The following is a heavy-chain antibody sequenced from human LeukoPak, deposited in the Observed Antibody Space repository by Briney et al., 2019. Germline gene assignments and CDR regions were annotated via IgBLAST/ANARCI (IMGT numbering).Heavy chain of an antibody. D-gene: IGHD6-13*01. J-gene: IGHJ6*03. CDR3: AKSAAGLLGSYYYYMDV. V-gene: IGHV3-30-3*02. CDR1: GFTFSSYG. CDR2: ISYDGTKQ. Sequence: PGGSLRLSCAASGFTFSSYGMHWVRQAPGKGLEWVALISYDGTKQHYADSVKGRFTISRDNSKNTLYLQMNSLRAEDTAVYYCAKSAAGLLGSYYYYMDVWGKGTTVTVSS.